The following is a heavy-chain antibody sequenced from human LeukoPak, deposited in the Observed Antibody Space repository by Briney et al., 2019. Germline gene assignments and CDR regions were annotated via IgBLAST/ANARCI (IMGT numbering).Heavy chain of an antibody. J-gene: IGHJ4*02. Sequence: SQTLSLTCTVSGGSISSGGYYWSWIRQHPGKGPEWIGYIYYSGSTYYNPSLKSRVTISVDTSKNQFSLKLSSVTAADTAVYYCARDSTMATIVWGQGTLVTVSS. CDR3: ARDSTMATIV. V-gene: IGHV4-31*03. CDR2: IYYSGST. CDR1: GGSISSGGYY. D-gene: IGHD5-24*01.